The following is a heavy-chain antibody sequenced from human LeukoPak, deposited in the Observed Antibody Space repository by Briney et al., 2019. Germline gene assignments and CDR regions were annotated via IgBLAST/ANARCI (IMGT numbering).Heavy chain of an antibody. CDR2: INNDGNLKTDGRDT. V-gene: IGHV3-43*02. D-gene: IGHD3-3*01. J-gene: IGHJ4*02. CDR3: AKDRRPYYDFWSGYCQIDY. CDR1: GFTLSNYW. Sequence: GGSLRLSCAASGFTLSNYWMIHWVRQVPGKGLQWVSRINNDGNLKTDGRDTGYADSVKGRFTISRDNSKNSLYLQMNSLRAEDTALYYCAKDRRPYYDFWSGYCQIDYWGQGTLVTVSS.